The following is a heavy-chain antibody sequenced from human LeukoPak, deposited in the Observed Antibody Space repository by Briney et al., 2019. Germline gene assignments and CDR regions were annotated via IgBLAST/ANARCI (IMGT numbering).Heavy chain of an antibody. J-gene: IGHJ6*02. CDR1: GFTVSSNY. Sequence: GGSLRLSCAASGFTVSSNYMSWVRQAPGKGLEGVSVIYSGGSTYYADSVKGRFTISRDNSKNTLYLQMNSLRAEDTAVYYCARGGPVFPYYGMDVWGQGTTVTVSS. V-gene: IGHV3-66*01. CDR2: IYSGGST. D-gene: IGHD2-8*01. CDR3: ARGGPVFPYYGMDV.